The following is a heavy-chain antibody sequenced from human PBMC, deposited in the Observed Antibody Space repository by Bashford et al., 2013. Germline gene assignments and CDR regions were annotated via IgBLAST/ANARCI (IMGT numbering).Heavy chain of an antibody. D-gene: IGHD3-22*01. Sequence: SETLSLTCTVSAGSISGGDYYWTWIRQPPREGPGVDWVHLFNWEHLLQPSLKSRVSISIDTSKNQFSLKLSSITAADTAVYYCARELADSSGLDSWGQGTLVTVSS. CDR2: LFNWEH. CDR3: ARELADSSGLDS. CDR1: AGSISGGDYY. J-gene: IGHJ4*02. V-gene: IGHV4-30-4*01.